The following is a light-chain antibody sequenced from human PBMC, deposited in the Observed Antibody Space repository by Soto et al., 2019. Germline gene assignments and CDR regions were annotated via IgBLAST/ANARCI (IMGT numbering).Light chain of an antibody. CDR2: DAS. CDR3: QQYGSSPWT. J-gene: IGKJ1*01. V-gene: IGKV3-20*01. Sequence: EIVLTQSPATLSSFPGDRVTVSCRASQAVNTSLAWYQQKPGQAPRLLIYDASSRPTGIPDRFSGGGSGTDFTLTLRRLEPEDFAVYYCQQYGSSPWTFGQGPKVDIK. CDR1: QAVNTS.